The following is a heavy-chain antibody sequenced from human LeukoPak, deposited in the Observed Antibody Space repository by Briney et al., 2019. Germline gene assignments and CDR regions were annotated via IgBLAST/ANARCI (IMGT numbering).Heavy chain of an antibody. CDR3: ARASYCSSTSCYKDYYYYYGMDV. J-gene: IGHJ6*02. V-gene: IGHV1-2*04. CDR1: GYTFTGYY. D-gene: IGHD2-2*01. Sequence: ASVKVSCKASGYTFTGYYKHWVRQAPGQGLEWMGWINPNSGGTNYAQKFQGWVTMTRDTSISTAYMELSRLRSDDTAVYYCARASYCSSTSCYKDYYYYYGMDVWGQGTTVTVSS. CDR2: INPNSGGT.